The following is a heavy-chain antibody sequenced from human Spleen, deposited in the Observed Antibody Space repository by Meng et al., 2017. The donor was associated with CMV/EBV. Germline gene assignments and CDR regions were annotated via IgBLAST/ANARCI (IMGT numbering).Heavy chain of an antibody. V-gene: IGHV4-39*01. J-gene: IGHJ4*02. D-gene: IGHD3-10*01. CDR3: ARPSRGSRGSGSYYKTYYFDY. Sequence: SSYYWGWIRQPPGKGLEWIGSIYYSGSTYYNPSLKSRVTISVDTSKNQFSLKLSSVTAADTAVYYCARPSRGSRGSGSYYKTYYFDYWGQGTLVTVSS. CDR2: IYYSGST. CDR1: SSYY.